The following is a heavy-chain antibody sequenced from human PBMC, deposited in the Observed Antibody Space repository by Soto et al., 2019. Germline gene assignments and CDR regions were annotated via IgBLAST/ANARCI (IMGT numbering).Heavy chain of an antibody. D-gene: IGHD6-6*01. CDR1: GGSISSSSYY. J-gene: IGHJ5*02. CDR2: IYYSGST. V-gene: IGHV4-39*02. CDR3: ARDADPSSWFDP. Sequence: QLQLQESGPGLVKPSETLSLTCTVSGGSISSSSYYWGWIRQPPGKGLEWIGSIYYSGSTYYNPSLKSRVTISVATSKNQFSLKLSSVTAADTAVYYCARDADPSSWFDPWGQGTLVTVSS.